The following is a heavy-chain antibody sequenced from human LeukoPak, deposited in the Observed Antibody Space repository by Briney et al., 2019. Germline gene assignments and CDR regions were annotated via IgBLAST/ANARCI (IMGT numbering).Heavy chain of an antibody. V-gene: IGHV3-7*01. CDR1: GFTFSSYW. CDR3: ARESGYYTPDYFDY. D-gene: IGHD3-3*01. Sequence: PGGSLRLSCAASGFTFSSYWMSWVRQAPGKGLEWVANIKQDGSEKYYVDSVKGRFTISRDNAKNSLYLQMNSPRAEDTAVYYCARESGYYTPDYFDYWGQGTLVTVSS. CDR2: IKQDGSEK. J-gene: IGHJ4*02.